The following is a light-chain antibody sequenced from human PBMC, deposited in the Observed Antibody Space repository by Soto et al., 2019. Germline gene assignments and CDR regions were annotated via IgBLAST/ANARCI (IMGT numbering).Light chain of an antibody. CDR2: AAS. Sequence: DIPMTQSPSSLSASVGDRVTITCRASQSISSYLNWYQQKPGKAPKLLIYAASSLQSGVPSRFSGSGSETDFTLTISSLQPEDFATYYCQQSYSTPRTFGGGTKVEIK. V-gene: IGKV1-39*01. CDR1: QSISSY. J-gene: IGKJ4*01. CDR3: QQSYSTPRT.